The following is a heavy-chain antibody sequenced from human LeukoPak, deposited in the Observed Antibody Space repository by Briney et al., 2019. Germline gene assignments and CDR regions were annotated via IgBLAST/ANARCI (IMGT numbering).Heavy chain of an antibody. D-gene: IGHD3-22*01. CDR1: GFSFSDYS. CDR3: ARDSFAGYDSSGYSSYDY. Sequence: GGSLRLSCAASGFSFSDYSMNWVRQAPGKGLEWVSFISSYSTYKYYADSLKGRFTISRDNAKNSLYLQMNSLRAEDTAVYYCARDSFAGYDSSGYSSYDYWGQGTLVIVSS. CDR2: ISSYSTYK. V-gene: IGHV3-21*01. J-gene: IGHJ4*02.